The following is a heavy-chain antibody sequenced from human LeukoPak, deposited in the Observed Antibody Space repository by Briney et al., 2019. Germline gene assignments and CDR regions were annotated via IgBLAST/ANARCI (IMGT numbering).Heavy chain of an antibody. CDR3: AKSHYYGSGSIDY. V-gene: IGHV3-23*01. J-gene: IGHJ4*02. D-gene: IGHD3-10*01. Sequence: PGGSLRLSCAASGFTFSSYAMSWVRQAPGKGLAWISTVSASGDSTSYADSVKGRFTISRDNSKNALYLQVNSLRVDDAALYYCAKSHYYGSGSIDYWGQGTLVTVSS. CDR1: GFTFSSYA. CDR2: VSASGDST.